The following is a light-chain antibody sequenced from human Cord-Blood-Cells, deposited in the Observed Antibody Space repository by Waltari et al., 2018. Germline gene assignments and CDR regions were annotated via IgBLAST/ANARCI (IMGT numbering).Light chain of an antibody. CDR1: QRVSSY. J-gene: IGKJ4*01. CDR3: QQRSNLLT. Sequence: EIVLTQSLATLSLSPGERATRSCRASQRVSSYLAWYQQKPGQAPRLLIYDASNRATVIPARFSGSGSGTDFTLTISSLEPEDFAVYYCQQRSNLLTFGGGTKVEIK. V-gene: IGKV3-11*01. CDR2: DAS.